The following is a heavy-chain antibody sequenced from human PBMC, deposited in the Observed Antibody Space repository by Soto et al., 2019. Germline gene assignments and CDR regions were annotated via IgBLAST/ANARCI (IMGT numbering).Heavy chain of an antibody. D-gene: IGHD3-10*01. Sequence: PSETLSLTCTVSGGSISSYYWSWIRQPPGKGLEWIGYIYYSGSTNYNPSLKSRVTISVDTSKNQFSLKLSSVTAADTAVYYCARHICCQPRFGEIAFDIWGQGTMVTVSS. CDR3: ARHICCQPRFGEIAFDI. V-gene: IGHV4-59*08. J-gene: IGHJ3*02. CDR1: GGSISSYY. CDR2: IYYSGST.